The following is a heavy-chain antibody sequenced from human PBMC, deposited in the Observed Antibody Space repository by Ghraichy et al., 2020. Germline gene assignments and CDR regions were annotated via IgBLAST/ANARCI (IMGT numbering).Heavy chain of an antibody. V-gene: IGHV3-23*01. CDR1: GFTFSSSA. Sequence: LSLTCAASGFTFSSSAMTWVRQAPGKGLEWVSSIRVNGDITYYADSVKGRFTISRDNSKNTLYLQMNSLRAEDTAVYYCAKDHRYGSSWGQGTLVTVSS. CDR2: IRVNGDIT. J-gene: IGHJ4*02. CDR3: AKDHRYGSS. D-gene: IGHD6-13*01.